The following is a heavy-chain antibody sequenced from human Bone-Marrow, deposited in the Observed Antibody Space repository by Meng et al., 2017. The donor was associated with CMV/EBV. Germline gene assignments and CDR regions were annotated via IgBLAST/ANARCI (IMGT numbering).Heavy chain of an antibody. CDR3: ATPYSSGHYDSLLI. CDR1: GFTFDDYA. J-gene: IGHJ3*02. Sequence: GESLKISCAASGFTFDDYAMHWVRQAPGKGLEWVSLISWEGGSTYYADSVNGRFTISRDNRKNSLYPQMNSLRDEDTAFYYGATPYSSGHYDSLLIWGHGTRVTVSS. D-gene: IGHD3-22*01. CDR2: ISWEGGST. V-gene: IGHV3-43D*03.